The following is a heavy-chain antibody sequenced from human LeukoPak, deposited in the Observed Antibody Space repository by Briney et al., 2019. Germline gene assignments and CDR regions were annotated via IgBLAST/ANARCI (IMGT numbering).Heavy chain of an antibody. J-gene: IGHJ3*02. CDR3: ATWGAAADPDAFDI. CDR1: GYTLTELS. CDR2: FDPEDGET. D-gene: IGHD6-13*01. V-gene: IGHV1-24*01. Sequence: EASVKVSCKVSGYTLTELSMHWVRQAPGKGLEWMGGFDPEDGETIYAQKFQGRVTMTEDTSTDTAYMELSSLRSEDTAVYYCATWGAAADPDAFDIWGQGTMVTASS.